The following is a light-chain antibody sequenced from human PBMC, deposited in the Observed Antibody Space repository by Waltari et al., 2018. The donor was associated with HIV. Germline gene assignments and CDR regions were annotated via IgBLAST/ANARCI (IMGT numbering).Light chain of an antibody. J-gene: IGLJ3*02. Sequence: QSALTQPASVSGSPGQSITLSCTGTNSDVGGYNYVSWYQQPPGKAPKLLIFEVSNRPSGISNRFSGSKSGNTASLTISGLQAEDEADYYCSSYTSTNTGVFGGGTKVTVL. CDR2: EVS. CDR1: NSDVGGYNY. CDR3: SSYTSTNTGV. V-gene: IGLV2-14*01.